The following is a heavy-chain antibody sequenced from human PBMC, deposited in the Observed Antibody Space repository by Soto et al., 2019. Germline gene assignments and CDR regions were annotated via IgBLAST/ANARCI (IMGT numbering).Heavy chain of an antibody. CDR3: ARVNYDFWSGPAPYYYYYGMDV. V-gene: IGHV4-59*01. Sequence: PSETLSLTCTVSGGSISSYYWSWIRQPPGKGLEWIGYIYYSGSTNYNPSLKSRVTISVDTSKNQFPLKLSSVTAADTAVYYCARVNYDFWSGPAPYYYYYGMDVWGQGTTVTVSS. CDR1: GGSISSYY. D-gene: IGHD3-3*01. J-gene: IGHJ6*02. CDR2: IYYSGST.